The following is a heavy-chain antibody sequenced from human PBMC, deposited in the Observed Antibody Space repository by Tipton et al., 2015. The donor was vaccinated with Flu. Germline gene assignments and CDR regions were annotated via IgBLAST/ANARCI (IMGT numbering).Heavy chain of an antibody. CDR1: GFTSVNYA. D-gene: IGHD4-17*01. J-gene: IGHJ3*02. Sequence: SLRLSCAASGFTSVNYAMTWVRQVPEKGLQWVSSISGSGSGTWYADSVKGRFTISRDNSKNTLYLQMDSLRVEVTATYFCARDPNGDYVGAFDSWGPGTMVTVSS. CDR2: ISGSGSGT. V-gene: IGHV3-23*01. CDR3: ARDPNGDYVGAFDS.